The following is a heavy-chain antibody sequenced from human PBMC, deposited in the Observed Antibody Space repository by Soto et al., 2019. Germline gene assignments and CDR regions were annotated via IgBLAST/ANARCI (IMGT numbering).Heavy chain of an antibody. CDR1: GGSISSYY. V-gene: IGHV4-59*01. D-gene: IGHD1-1*01. CDR3: AREGGSGFDY. Sequence: PSETLSLTCTVSGGSISSYYWSWIRQPPGKGLEWIGYIYYSGSTNYNPSLKSRVTISVDTSKNQFSLKLSSATAADTAVYYCAREGGSGFDYWGQGTLVTVSS. J-gene: IGHJ4*02. CDR2: IYYSGST.